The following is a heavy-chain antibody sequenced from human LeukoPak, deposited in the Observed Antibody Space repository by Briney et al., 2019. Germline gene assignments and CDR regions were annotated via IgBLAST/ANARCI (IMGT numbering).Heavy chain of an antibody. J-gene: IGHJ6*02. D-gene: IGHD3-22*01. Sequence: GGSLRLSCTASGLTLSNYWMIWVRQAPGKGLEWVANIKQDGSEKYYVDSVKGRFTISRDNAKNSLYLQMNSLRAEDTAVYYCARELISSGYSPRDYYYGMDVWGQGTTVTVSS. CDR1: GLTLSNYW. CDR3: ARELISSGYSPRDYYYGMDV. V-gene: IGHV3-7*03. CDR2: IKQDGSEK.